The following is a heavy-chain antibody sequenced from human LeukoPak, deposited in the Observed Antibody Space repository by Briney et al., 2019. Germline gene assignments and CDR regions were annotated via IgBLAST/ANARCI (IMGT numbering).Heavy chain of an antibody. J-gene: IGHJ3*02. CDR2: IIPILGIA. CDR1: GGTFSSYA. Sequence: SVKVSCKASGGTFSSYAISWVRQAPGQGLEWMGRIIPILGIANYAQKFQGRVTITADKSTSTAYMELSSLRSEDTAVCYCARAGDYYDSSGYLLGGAFDIWGQGTMVTVSS. D-gene: IGHD3-22*01. CDR3: ARAGDYYDSSGYLLGGAFDI. V-gene: IGHV1-69*04.